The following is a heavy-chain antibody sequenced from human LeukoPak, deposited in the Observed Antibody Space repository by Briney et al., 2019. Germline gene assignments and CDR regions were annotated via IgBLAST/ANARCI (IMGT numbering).Heavy chain of an antibody. CDR2: ISYDGTNK. CDR3: AKDDRGNEAPFDY. CDR1: EFTFSNYD. J-gene: IGHJ4*02. Sequence: GGSLRLSCAASEFTFSNYDMHWVRQAPGKGLEWVAVISYDGTNKYYADSVKVRFTISRDNSKNTLHLQMNSLRAEDTAVYYCAKDDRGNEAPFDYWGQGTLVTVSS. V-gene: IGHV3-30*18.